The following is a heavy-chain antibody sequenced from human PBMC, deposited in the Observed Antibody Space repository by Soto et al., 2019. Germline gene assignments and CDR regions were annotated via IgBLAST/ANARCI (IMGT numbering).Heavy chain of an antibody. CDR2: INAGNGNT. CDR1: GYTFTSYA. D-gene: IGHD4-4*01. J-gene: IGHJ6*02. V-gene: IGHV1-3*01. CDR3: ARGLQWGYYYYYGMDV. Sequence: ASVKVSCKASGYTFTSYAMHWVRQAPGQRLEWMGWINAGNGNTKYSQKFQGRVTITRDTSASTAYMELSSLRSEDTAVYYCARGLQWGYYYYYGMDVWGQGTTVTV.